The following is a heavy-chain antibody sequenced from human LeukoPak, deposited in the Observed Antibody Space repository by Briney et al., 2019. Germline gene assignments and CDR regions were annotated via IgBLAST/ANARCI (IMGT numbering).Heavy chain of an antibody. D-gene: IGHD1-20*01. CDR2: FDPEDGET. CDR3: ATTMDNWNDVWFDP. V-gene: IGHV1-24*01. Sequence: ASVKVSCTVSGYTLTELSMHWVRQAPGKGLEWMGGFDPEDGETIYAQKFQGRVTMTEDTSTDTAYMELSSLRSEDTAVYYCATTMDNWNDVWFDPWGQGTLVTVSS. J-gene: IGHJ5*02. CDR1: GYTLTELS.